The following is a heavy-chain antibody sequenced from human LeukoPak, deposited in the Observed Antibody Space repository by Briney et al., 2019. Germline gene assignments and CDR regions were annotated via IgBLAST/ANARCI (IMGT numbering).Heavy chain of an antibody. D-gene: IGHD6-13*01. V-gene: IGHV3-21*05. CDR2: ISSSSSYT. CDR1: GYTFSSYA. Sequence: KSGGSLRLSCTASGYTFSSYAMNWIRQAPGKGLEWISYISSSSSYTDYADSVKGRFTISRDNAKSALYLQMNSLRLEDTAVYYCAAGTAADFWGQATLVTVPS. CDR3: AAGTAADF. J-gene: IGHJ4*02.